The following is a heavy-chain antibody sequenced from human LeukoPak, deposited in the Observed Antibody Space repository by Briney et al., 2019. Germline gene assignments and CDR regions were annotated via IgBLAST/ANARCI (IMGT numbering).Heavy chain of an antibody. Sequence: PSETLSLTCAVYGGSFSGYYWSWIRQPPGKGLEWIGEINHSGSTNYNPSLKSRVTISVDTSKNQFSLKLSSVTAADTAVYYCARAGGYSYGYDYWGPGTLVTVSS. D-gene: IGHD5-18*01. CDR2: INHSGST. CDR1: GGSFSGYY. CDR3: ARAGGYSYGYDY. V-gene: IGHV4-34*01. J-gene: IGHJ4*02.